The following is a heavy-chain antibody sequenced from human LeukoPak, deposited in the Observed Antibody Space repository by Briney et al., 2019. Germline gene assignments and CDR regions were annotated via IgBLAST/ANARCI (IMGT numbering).Heavy chain of an antibody. V-gene: IGHV3-11*05. CDR2: ISSSSSDT. CDR3: ARGHTILTH. CDR1: GFTFSDSS. D-gene: IGHD5-24*01. J-gene: IGHJ4*02. Sequence: GSLRLSCAASGFTFSDSSMSWIRQAPGKGLEWVSYISSSSSDTNYADSVKGRFTISRDNAKSSLYLQMSSLRAEDTAVYYCARGHTILTHWGQGTLVTVSS.